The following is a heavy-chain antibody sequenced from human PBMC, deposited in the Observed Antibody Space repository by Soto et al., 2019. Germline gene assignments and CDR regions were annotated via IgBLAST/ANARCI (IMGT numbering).Heavy chain of an antibody. D-gene: IGHD5-18*01. CDR2: ISYDGTDK. Sequence: LRLSCAASGFTFSSYGIHWVRQAPGKGLEWVALISYDGTDKYYADSVKGQFTISRDNSKNTLYLQMSSLGPEDTAVYYCVKERYAQLWLEDYGMDVWGQGTTVTVSS. CDR1: GFTFSSYG. J-gene: IGHJ6*02. V-gene: IGHV3-30*18. CDR3: VKERYAQLWLEDYGMDV.